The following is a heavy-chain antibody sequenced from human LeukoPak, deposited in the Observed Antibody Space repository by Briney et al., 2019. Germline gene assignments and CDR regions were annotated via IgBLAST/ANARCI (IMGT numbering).Heavy chain of an antibody. Sequence: SQTLSLTCTVSGGSISSGDYYWSWIRQPPGKGLEWIGYIYYSGSTYYNPPLKSRVTISVDTSKNQFSLKLSSVTAADTAVYYCARVLHGYSGYDLDYWGQGTLVTVSS. J-gene: IGHJ4*02. V-gene: IGHV4-30-4*01. D-gene: IGHD5-12*01. CDR2: IYYSGST. CDR3: ARVLHGYSGYDLDY. CDR1: GGSISSGDYY.